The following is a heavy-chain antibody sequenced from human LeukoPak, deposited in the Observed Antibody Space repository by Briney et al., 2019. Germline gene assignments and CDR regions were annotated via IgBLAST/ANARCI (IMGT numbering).Heavy chain of an antibody. CDR3: ALSDQPSFDY. J-gene: IGHJ4*02. D-gene: IGHD2/OR15-2a*01. V-gene: IGHV4-59*01. Sequence: PSETLSLTCTVSGGSISSYYWSWIRQPPGKGLEWIGYIYYSGSTNYNPSLKSRVTISVDTSKNQFSLKLSSVTAADTAVYYRALSDQPSFDYWGQGTLVTVSS. CDR2: IYYSGST. CDR1: GGSISSYY.